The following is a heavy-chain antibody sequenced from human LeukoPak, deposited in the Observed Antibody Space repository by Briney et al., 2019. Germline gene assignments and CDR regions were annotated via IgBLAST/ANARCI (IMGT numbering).Heavy chain of an antibody. V-gene: IGHV3-21*01. D-gene: IGHD2-2*01. CDR2: ISSSSSYI. CDR1: GFTFSSYS. CDR3: AIALGRGQDIVVVPAATISYYFDY. Sequence: GGSLRLSCAASGFTFSSYSMNWVRQAPGKGLEWVSSISSSSSYIYYADSVKGRFTISRDNAKNSLYLQMNSLRAEDTAVYYCAIALGRGQDIVVVPAATISYYFDYFVHGTLVIVSS. J-gene: IGHJ4*01.